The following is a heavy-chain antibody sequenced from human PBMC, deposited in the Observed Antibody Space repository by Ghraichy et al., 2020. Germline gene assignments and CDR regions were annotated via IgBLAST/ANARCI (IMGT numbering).Heavy chain of an antibody. CDR2: IYYSGST. V-gene: IGHV4-59*01. CDR1: GGSISSYY. CDR3: ARGVGAAAGTDHDY. D-gene: IGHD6-13*01. Sequence: SETLSLTCTVSGGSISSYYWSWIRQPPGKGLEWIGYIYYSGSTNYNPSLKSRVTISVDTSKNQFSLKLSSVTAADTAMYYCARGVGAAAGTDHDYWGQGTLVTVSS. J-gene: IGHJ4*02.